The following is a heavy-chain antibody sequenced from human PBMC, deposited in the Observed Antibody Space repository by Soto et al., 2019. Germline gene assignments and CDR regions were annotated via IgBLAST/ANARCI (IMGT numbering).Heavy chain of an antibody. CDR3: ARTEMATVYFDY. CDR2: IYYSGST. V-gene: IGHV4-30-4*01. CDR1: GGSISSGDYY. D-gene: IGHD4-4*01. J-gene: IGHJ4*02. Sequence: SETLSLTCTVAGGSISSGDYYWSWIRQPPGKDLEWIGYIYYSGSTYYNPSLKSRVTISVDTSKNQFSLKLSSVTAADTAVYYCARTEMATVYFDYWGQGPRSPSPQ.